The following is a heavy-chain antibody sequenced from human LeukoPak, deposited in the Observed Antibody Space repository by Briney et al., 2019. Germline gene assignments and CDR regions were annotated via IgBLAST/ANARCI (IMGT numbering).Heavy chain of an antibody. CDR3: ARDRAAAGDLDY. D-gene: IGHD6-13*01. CDR1: GYTFTSYY. Sequence: ASVKVSCKASGYTFTSYYMHWVRQAPGQGLEWMGIIKPSGGSTSYAQKFQGRVTMTRDTSTSTVYMELSSLRSEDTAVYYCARDRAAAGDLDYWGQGTLVTVSS. V-gene: IGHV1-46*01. CDR2: IKPSGGST. J-gene: IGHJ4*02.